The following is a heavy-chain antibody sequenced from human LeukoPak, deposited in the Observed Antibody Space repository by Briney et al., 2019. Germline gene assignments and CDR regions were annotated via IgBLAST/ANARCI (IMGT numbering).Heavy chain of an antibody. CDR1: GGSFSGYY. J-gene: IGHJ3*02. CDR3: ARDSDSALDYYDSSGPGAFDI. CDR2: INHSGST. V-gene: IGHV4-34*01. D-gene: IGHD3-22*01. Sequence: SETLSLTCAVYGGSFSGYYWSWIRQPPGKGLEWIGEINHSGSTNYNPSLKSRVTITVDTSKKQLSLKLSSVTAADTAVYYCARDSDSALDYYDSSGPGAFDIWGQGTMVTVSS.